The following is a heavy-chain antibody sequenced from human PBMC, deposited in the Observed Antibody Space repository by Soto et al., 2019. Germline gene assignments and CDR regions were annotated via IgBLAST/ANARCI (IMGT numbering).Heavy chain of an antibody. J-gene: IGHJ6*02. D-gene: IGHD5-12*01. V-gene: IGHV6-1*01. Sequence: PSQTLSLTCSLSSDSFSSDSAACSWIRQSPSRGLEWLGRTYYRSKWNNDYAVSVRSRVTINPDTSKNQFSLQLYSLNPEDTDAYYCAAISWLRGMDVWAQGTPVTVFS. CDR1: SDSFSSDSAA. CDR3: AAISWLRGMDV. CDR2: TYYRSKWNN.